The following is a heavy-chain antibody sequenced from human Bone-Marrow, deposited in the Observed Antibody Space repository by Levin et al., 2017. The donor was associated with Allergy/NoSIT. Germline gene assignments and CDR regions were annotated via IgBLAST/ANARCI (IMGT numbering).Heavy chain of an antibody. Sequence: GGSLRLSCAASGFTFSRSVMHWVRQAPGKGLEWVAVIAFDGSKTHHADSVKGRFTISRDNSKNTLFLQMTTLRTEDTAIYYCARGSWYGIDDWGQGTLVTVSS. CDR3: ARGSWYGIDD. V-gene: IGHV3-30*03. D-gene: IGHD6-13*01. CDR2: IAFDGSKT. J-gene: IGHJ4*02. CDR1: GFTFSRSV.